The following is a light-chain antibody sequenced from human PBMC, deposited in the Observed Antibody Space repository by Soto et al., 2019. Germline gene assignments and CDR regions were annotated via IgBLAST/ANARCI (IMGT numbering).Light chain of an antibody. Sequence: EIVMTQSPATLSVSPGERATLSCRASQSISSNLAWYQQKPGQAPRLLIYGASSRATGLPARFSGSGSGTEFTLTLSSLQSEDFAVYYCQQYNNWPYPFGQGTKLEI. CDR2: GAS. CDR1: QSISSN. J-gene: IGKJ2*01. CDR3: QQYNNWPYP. V-gene: IGKV3-15*01.